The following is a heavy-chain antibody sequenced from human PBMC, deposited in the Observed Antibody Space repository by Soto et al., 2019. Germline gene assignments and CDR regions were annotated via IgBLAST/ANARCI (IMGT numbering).Heavy chain of an antibody. CDR2: IYTSGST. J-gene: IGHJ4*02. CDR3: AREGIRHDFWSGSPLDHYFDY. CDR1: GGSISSYY. V-gene: IGHV4-4*07. Sequence: PSETLSLTCTVSGGSISSYYWSWIRQPAGKGLEWIGRIYTSGSTNYNPSLKSRVTMSVDTSKNQFSLKLSSVTAADTAVYYCAREGIRHDFWSGSPLDHYFDYWGQGPLVTVSS. D-gene: IGHD3-3*01.